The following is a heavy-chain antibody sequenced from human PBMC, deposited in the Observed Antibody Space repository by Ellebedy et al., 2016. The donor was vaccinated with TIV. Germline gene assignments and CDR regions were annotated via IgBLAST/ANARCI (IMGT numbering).Heavy chain of an antibody. CDR1: GGSISSGSYY. CDR2: IYTSGST. CDR3: ARPGTGTISAFDI. Sequence: SQTLSLTXTVSGGSISSGSYYWSWIRQPAGKGLEWIGRIYTSGSTNYNPSLKSRVTISVDTSKNQFSLKLSSVTAADTAVYYCARPGTGTISAFDIWGQGTMVTVSS. V-gene: IGHV4-61*02. D-gene: IGHD1-1*01. J-gene: IGHJ3*02.